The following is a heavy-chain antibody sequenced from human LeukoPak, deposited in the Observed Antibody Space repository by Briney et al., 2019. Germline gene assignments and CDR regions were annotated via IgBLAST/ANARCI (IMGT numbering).Heavy chain of an antibody. D-gene: IGHD6-13*01. J-gene: IGHJ4*02. CDR3: AKDIAASGLPRIFDF. Sequence: GGSLRLSCVVSGLSFNKDVMSWFRQAPGKGLEWVSSVSPGGVSPNHADSVKGRFTVSRDNAKNTMYLQMNSLSGEDTAIYYCAKDIAASGLPRIFDFWGQGTLVTVSS. CDR1: GLSFNKDV. CDR2: VSPGGVSP. V-gene: IGHV3-23*01.